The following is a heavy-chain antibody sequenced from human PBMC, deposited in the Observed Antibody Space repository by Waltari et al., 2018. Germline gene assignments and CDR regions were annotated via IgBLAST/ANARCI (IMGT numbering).Heavy chain of an antibody. Sequence: QVQLQESGPGLVKPSETLSLTCTVSGGSISSYYWSWIRQPPGKGLAWMWLIYYSGSTNYNSSLKSRVTSSVDTSKNPFSLQVSSVTAADTAVYYCARERRTTRANWFDPWGQGTLVTVSS. D-gene: IGHD1-1*01. J-gene: IGHJ5*02. CDR2: IYYSGST. V-gene: IGHV4-59*01. CDR1: GGSISSYY. CDR3: ARERRTTRANWFDP.